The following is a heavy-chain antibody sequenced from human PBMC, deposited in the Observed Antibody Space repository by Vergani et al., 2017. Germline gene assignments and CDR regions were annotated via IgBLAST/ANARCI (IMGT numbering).Heavy chain of an antibody. CDR1: GFSLNTRGVS. CDR2: IYWNDDQ. D-gene: IGHD1-1*01. Sequence: QITLKESGPTLVKPTQTLTLPCTFSGFSLNTRGVSLAWIRQPPGKALDWLALIYWNDDQHYSPALNNRVTITKDPSKNQVVLTMTNMDYVDTGTYYCVYRKTECGTTGCICPCYYCDYMDVWGKGTTVTVSS. CDR3: VYRKTECGTTGCICPCYYCDYMDV. V-gene: IGHV2-5*04. J-gene: IGHJ6*03.